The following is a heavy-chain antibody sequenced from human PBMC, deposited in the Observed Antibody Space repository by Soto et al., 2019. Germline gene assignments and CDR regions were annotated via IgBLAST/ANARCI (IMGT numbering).Heavy chain of an antibody. D-gene: IGHD3-3*01. J-gene: IGHJ4*02. CDR3: ARGRYDFWSGYRRSYFDY. Sequence: ASVKVSCKASGYTFTSYDINWVRQATGQGLEWMGWINPNSGNTGYAQKFQGRVTMTRNTSISTAYMELSSLRSEDTAVYYCARGRYDFWSGYRRSYFDYWGQGTLVTVSS. CDR2: INPNSGNT. CDR1: GYTFTSYD. V-gene: IGHV1-8*01.